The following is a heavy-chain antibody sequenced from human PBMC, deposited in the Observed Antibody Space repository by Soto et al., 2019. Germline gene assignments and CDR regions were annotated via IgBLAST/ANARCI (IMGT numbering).Heavy chain of an antibody. Sequence: SETLSLTCTVSGGSISSSSYYWGWIRQPPGKGLEWIGSIYYSGNTYYNPSLKSRVTISVDTSKNQFSLKLSSVTAADTAVYYCAPQRGYSGYFDYWGQGTLVTVSS. CDR1: GGSISSSSYY. V-gene: IGHV4-39*01. CDR3: APQRGYSGYFDY. J-gene: IGHJ4*02. D-gene: IGHD5-12*01. CDR2: IYYSGNT.